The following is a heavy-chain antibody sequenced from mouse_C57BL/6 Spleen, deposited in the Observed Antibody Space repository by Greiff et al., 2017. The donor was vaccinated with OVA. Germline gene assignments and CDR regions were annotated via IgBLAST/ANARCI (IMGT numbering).Heavy chain of an antibody. D-gene: IGHD3-2*02. CDR1: GYAFSSYW. V-gene: IGHV1-80*01. CDR2: IYPGDGDT. Sequence: LVESGAELVKPGASVKISCKASGYAFSSYWMNWVKQRPGKGLEWIGQIYPGDGDTNYNGKFKGKATLTADKSSSTAYMQLSSLTSEDSAVYFCAQTAQAPFAYWGQGTLVTVSA. CDR3: AQTAQAPFAY. J-gene: IGHJ3*01.